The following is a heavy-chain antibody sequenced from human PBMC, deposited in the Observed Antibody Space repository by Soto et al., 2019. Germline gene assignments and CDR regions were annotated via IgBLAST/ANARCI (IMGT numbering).Heavy chain of an antibody. J-gene: IGHJ4*02. CDR3: ATTVDFWPTRLDY. CDR2: ISGSGGST. D-gene: IGHD3-3*01. CDR1: GFTFSSYA. Sequence: GGSLRLSCAASGFTFSSYAMSWVRQAPGKGLEWVSAISGSGGSTYYADSVKGRFTISRDNSKNTLYLQMNSLRAEDTAVYYCATTVDFWPTRLDYWGQGTLVTVSS. V-gene: IGHV3-23*01.